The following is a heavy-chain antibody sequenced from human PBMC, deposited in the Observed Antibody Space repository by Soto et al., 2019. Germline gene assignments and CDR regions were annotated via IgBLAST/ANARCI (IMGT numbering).Heavy chain of an antibody. CDR3: ARWGGLSCSGAVCFKKPFDY. V-gene: IGHV1-69*06. Sequence: QVQLVQSGAEVQRPESSMKVSCKPSGGTFNNYAINWVRQAPGQGLEWMGAIIPISGTTKYAQKFQGRVTITADKSTSTVYMDLSSLRSEDTAVYYCARWGGLSCSGAVCFKKPFDYWGQGTLVTVSS. J-gene: IGHJ4*02. CDR1: GGTFNNYA. D-gene: IGHD2-8*02. CDR2: IIPISGTT.